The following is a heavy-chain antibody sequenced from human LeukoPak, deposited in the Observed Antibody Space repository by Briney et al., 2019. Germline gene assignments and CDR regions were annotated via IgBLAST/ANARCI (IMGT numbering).Heavy chain of an antibody. CDR1: GGSISSYY. CDR2: IYYSEST. J-gene: IGHJ5*02. D-gene: IGHD3-10*01. Sequence: KPSETLSLTCTVSGGSISSYYWSWIRQPPGKGLEWIGYIYYSESTNYNPSLKSRVTISVDTSKNQFSLKLSSVTAADTAVYYCARAGGSGSYYNHNWFDPWGQGTLVTVSS. V-gene: IGHV4-59*01. CDR3: ARAGGSGSYYNHNWFDP.